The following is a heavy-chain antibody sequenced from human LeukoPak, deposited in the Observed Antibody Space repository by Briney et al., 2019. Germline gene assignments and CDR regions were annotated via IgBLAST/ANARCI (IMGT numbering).Heavy chain of an antibody. CDR3: ARDMSDRYGSGSQGPRYYYYYYGMDV. D-gene: IGHD3-10*01. Sequence: ASVKVSCKASGYTFTSYYMHWVRQAPGQGLEWMGIINPSGGSTSYAQKFQGRVTMTRDTSTSTVYMELSSLRSEDTAVYYCARDMSDRYGSGSQGPRYYYYYYGMDVWGQGTTVTVSS. CDR1: GYTFTSYY. CDR2: INPSGGST. J-gene: IGHJ6*02. V-gene: IGHV1-46*01.